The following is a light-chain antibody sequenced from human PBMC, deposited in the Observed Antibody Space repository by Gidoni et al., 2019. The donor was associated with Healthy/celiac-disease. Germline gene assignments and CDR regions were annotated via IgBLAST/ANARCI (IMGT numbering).Light chain of an antibody. CDR3: QAWDSRAYR. CDR2: QDS. CDR1: KLGDKY. Sequence: SSELTQPPSVSVSPGQTASITCSGDKLGDKYACWYQQKPGQSPVLVIYQDSKRPSGIPERFSGSNSGNTATLTISGTQAMDEADYYCQAWDSRAYRFGGGTKLTVL. J-gene: IGLJ2*01. V-gene: IGLV3-1*01.